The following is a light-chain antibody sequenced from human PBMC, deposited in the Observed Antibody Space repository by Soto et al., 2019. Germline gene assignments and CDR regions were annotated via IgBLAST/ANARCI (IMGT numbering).Light chain of an antibody. V-gene: IGLV2-8*01. CDR1: SSDVGGYNY. CDR2: EVS. Sequence: QSVLTQPPSASGSLGQSVTISCTGTSSDVGGYNYVSWYQQHPGKAPKLMIYEVSKRPSGVSDRFSGSKSDNTASLTVSGLQAEDEADYYCSSYAGSNNFWVFGGGTQLTVL. J-gene: IGLJ3*02. CDR3: SSYAGSNNFWV.